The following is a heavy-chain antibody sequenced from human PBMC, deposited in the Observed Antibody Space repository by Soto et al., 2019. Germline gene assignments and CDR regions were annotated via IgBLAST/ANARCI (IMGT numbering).Heavy chain of an antibody. D-gene: IGHD5-12*01. CDR1: GGSITSGGYY. V-gene: IGHV4-31*03. Sequence: QVQLQESGPGLVKPSQTLSLTCTVSGGSITSGGYYWTWIRQHPGKGLEFIGFIPYSGSTYHKPSLQSRVTISADPSESQFSRELSSVTAADTAVYYCARGEVGTPYGFDPWGQGTLVTVSS. CDR2: IPYSGST. CDR3: ARGEVGTPYGFDP. J-gene: IGHJ5*02.